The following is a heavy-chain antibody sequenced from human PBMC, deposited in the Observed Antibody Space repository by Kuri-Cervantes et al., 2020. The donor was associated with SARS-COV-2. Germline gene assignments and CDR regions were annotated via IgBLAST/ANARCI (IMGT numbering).Heavy chain of an antibody. CDR3: ARGRRITIFGVVRDPAFDI. V-gene: IGHV3-33*01. Sequence: GESLKISCAASGFTFSSYGMHWVRQAPGKGLEWVSVIWYDGSNKYYADSVKGRFTISRDNSKNTLYLQMNSLRAEDTAVYYCARGRRITIFGVVRDPAFDIWGQGTMVTVSS. CDR1: GFTFSSYG. J-gene: IGHJ3*02. CDR2: IWYDGSNK. D-gene: IGHD3-3*01.